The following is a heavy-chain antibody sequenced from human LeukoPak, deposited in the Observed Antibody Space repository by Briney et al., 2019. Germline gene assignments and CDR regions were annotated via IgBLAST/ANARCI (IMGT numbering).Heavy chain of an antibody. V-gene: IGHV1-8*01. CDR3: ARVWTMVQGAGRTPFGY. CDR1: GYTFTSYD. J-gene: IGHJ4*02. CDR2: MNPNSGNT. Sequence: GASVKVSCKASGYTFTSYDINWVRQATGQGLEGMGWMNPNSGNTGYAQKFQGRVTMTRNTSISTAYMELSSLRSEDTAVYYCARVWTMVQGAGRTPFGYWGQGTLVTVSS. D-gene: IGHD3-10*01.